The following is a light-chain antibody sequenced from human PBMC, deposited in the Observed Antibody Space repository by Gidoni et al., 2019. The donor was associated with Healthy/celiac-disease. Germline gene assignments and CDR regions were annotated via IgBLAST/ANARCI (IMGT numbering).Light chain of an antibody. CDR3: QQYDNVPRT. Sequence: DIQMTQSPSSLSASVGDRVTITCQASQDIRNYLNWYQKKPGKAPKLLIYDASNLETGVPSRFSGSGSGTDFTFTISSLQPEDIATYYCQQYDNVPRTFGGGTKVEIK. J-gene: IGKJ4*01. V-gene: IGKV1-33*01. CDR1: QDIRNY. CDR2: DAS.